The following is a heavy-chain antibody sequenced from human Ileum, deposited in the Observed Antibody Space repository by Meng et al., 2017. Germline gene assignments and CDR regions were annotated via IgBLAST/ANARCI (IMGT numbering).Heavy chain of an antibody. V-gene: IGHV4-34*01. Sequence: QVRVQPWGAGLWKPSETLSLPCAVYGGSFSGYYWSWIRQPPGKGLEWIGEINHSGSTNYNPSLKSRVTISVDTSKNQFSLKLSSVTAADTAVYYCARGGPWFDPWGQGTLVTVSS. CDR2: INHSGST. CDR1: GGSFSGYY. CDR3: ARGGPWFDP. J-gene: IGHJ5*02.